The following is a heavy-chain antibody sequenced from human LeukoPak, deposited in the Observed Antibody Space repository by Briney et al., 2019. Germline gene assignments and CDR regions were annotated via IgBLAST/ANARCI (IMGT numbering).Heavy chain of an antibody. V-gene: IGHV3-7*03. Sequence: GGSLRLSCSASGFTFSDYWMIWVRQAPGKGLEWVANIRQDDSEKNYVDSVKGRFTISRDNAKVSLYLQMNSLRAEDTAVYYCATDRKVGTRDPLFNYWSQGTLVTVSS. CDR2: IRQDDSEK. CDR3: ATDRKVGTRDPLFNY. CDR1: GFTFSDYW. D-gene: IGHD1-26*01. J-gene: IGHJ4*02.